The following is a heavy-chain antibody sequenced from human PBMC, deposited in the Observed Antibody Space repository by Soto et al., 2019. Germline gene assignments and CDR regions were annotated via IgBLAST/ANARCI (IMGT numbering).Heavy chain of an antibody. CDR3: AKDSFPSIFEWSKYSYYSTDF. CDR2: ISYDGSNK. Sequence: PGGSLRLSCAASGFTFSSYGMHWVRQAPGKGLEWVAVISYDGSNKYYADSVKGRFTISRDNSKNTLYLQMNSLRAEDTAVYYCAKDSFPSIFEWSKYSYYSTDFWGPGPTVTVSS. J-gene: IGHJ6*02. D-gene: IGHD3-3*01. CDR1: GFTFSSYG. V-gene: IGHV3-30*18.